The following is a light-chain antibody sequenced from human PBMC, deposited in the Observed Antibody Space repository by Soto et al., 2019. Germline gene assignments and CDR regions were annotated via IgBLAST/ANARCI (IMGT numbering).Light chain of an antibody. J-gene: IGKJ5*01. CDR2: GAS. Sequence: EMVMTQSPATLSGSPGGRGTLSCXASXSVSRKLASYQXKPXQAPRLXXXGASTRATGIPARFSGSGSGTELTLTISSLQYEDFAVYYCQQYDNWHPITFGQGTRLEIK. CDR3: QQYDNWHPIT. V-gene: IGKV3-15*01. CDR1: XSVSRK.